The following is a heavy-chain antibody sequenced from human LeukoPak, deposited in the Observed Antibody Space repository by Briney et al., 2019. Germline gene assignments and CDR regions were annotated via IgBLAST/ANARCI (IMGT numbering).Heavy chain of an antibody. CDR1: GFTFSSYA. D-gene: IGHD4-23*01. J-gene: IGHJ4*02. CDR2: ISGSGGST. CDR3: AKLRFVDYGGNPGGY. V-gene: IGHV3-23*01. Sequence: PGGSLRLSCAASGFTFSSYAMSWVRQAPGKGLEWVSAISGSGGSTYYADSVKGRFTISRDNSKNTLYLQMNSLRAEDTAVYYCAKLRFVDYGGNPGGYWGQGTLVTVSS.